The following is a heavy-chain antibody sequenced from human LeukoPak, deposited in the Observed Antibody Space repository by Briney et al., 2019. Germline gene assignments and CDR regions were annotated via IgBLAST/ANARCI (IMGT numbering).Heavy chain of an antibody. CDR2: IIPILGIA. J-gene: IGHJ6*02. CDR1: GGTFSSYT. V-gene: IGHV1-69*10. D-gene: IGHD1-26*01. CDR3: ARVPGREYGMDV. Sequence: SAKVSCKASGGTFSSYTISWVRQAPGQGLEWMGGIIPILGIANYAQKFQGRVTITADKSTSTAYMELSSLRSEDTAVYYCARVPGREYGMDVWGQGTTVTVSS.